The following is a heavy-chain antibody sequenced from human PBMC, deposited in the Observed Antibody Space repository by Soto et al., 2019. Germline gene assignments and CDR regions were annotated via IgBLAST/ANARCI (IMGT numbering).Heavy chain of an antibody. CDR3: AYTGRTTHPFDY. Sequence: QITLKESGPTLVKPTQTLTLTCTFSGFSLTTSGVGVGWIRQPPGKAPEWLALVYWDADTRYSSPLKSRLTITKDTSKNQVVLTMTNMDPVDTATYYCAYTGRTTHPFDYWGQGTLVTVSS. V-gene: IGHV2-5*02. D-gene: IGHD1-1*01. CDR2: VYWDADT. CDR1: GFSLTTSGVG. J-gene: IGHJ4*02.